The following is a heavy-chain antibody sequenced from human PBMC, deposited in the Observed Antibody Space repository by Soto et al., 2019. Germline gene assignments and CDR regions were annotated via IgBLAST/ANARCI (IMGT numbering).Heavy chain of an antibody. CDR3: ATETEEYNWNDGAFDI. Sequence: ASVKVSFKVSGYTLTELSMHWVRGAPGKGREWMGGFDPEDGETSYAQKFQGRVTMTEATSTDTAYMELSSLRSEDTAVYYCATETEEYNWNDGAFDIWAQGTMVTGSS. CDR1: GYTLTELS. D-gene: IGHD1-1*01. J-gene: IGHJ3*02. CDR2: FDPEDGET. V-gene: IGHV1-24*01.